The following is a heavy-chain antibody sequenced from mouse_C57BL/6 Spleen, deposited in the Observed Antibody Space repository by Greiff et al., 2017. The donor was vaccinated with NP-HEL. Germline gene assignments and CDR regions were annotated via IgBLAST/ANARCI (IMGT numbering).Heavy chain of an antibody. D-gene: IGHD4-1*02. CDR2: INPYNGGT. Sequence: EVQLQQSGPVLVKPGASVKMSCKASGYTFTDYYMNWVKQSHGKSLEWIGVINPYNGGTSYNQKFKGKATLTVDKSSSTAYMELNSLTSEDSAVYYCARSPTGTPFDYWGQGTTLTVSS. J-gene: IGHJ2*01. V-gene: IGHV1-19*01. CDR1: GYTFTDYY. CDR3: ARSPTGTPFDY.